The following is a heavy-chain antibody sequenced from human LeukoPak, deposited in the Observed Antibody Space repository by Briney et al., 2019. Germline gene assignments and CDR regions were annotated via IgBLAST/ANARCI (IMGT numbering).Heavy chain of an antibody. Sequence: SETLSLTCTVSGGSISNPDYYWSWIRQPPGKGLEWIGYIFYSGSTNYNPSLKSRVTISVDTSKNQFSLKLSSVTAADTAVYYCARRGGGDVLFDYWGQGTLVTVSS. CDR1: GGSISNPDYY. V-gene: IGHV4-30-4*01. D-gene: IGHD2-21*02. J-gene: IGHJ4*02. CDR2: IFYSGST. CDR3: ARRGGGDVLFDY.